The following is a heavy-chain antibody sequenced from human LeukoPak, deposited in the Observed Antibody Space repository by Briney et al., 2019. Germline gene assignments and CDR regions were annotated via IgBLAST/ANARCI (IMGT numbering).Heavy chain of an antibody. CDR2: MSSDGGNT. V-gene: IGHV3-64*01. CDR3: AREGSPGTYDY. J-gene: IGHJ4*02. Sequence: GGSLRLSCAASGFTISSYTMHWVRQAPGKGLESVSAMSSDGGNTYYANFVKGRFTISRDNSWNTLYLQMDSLRAEDMAVYYCAREGSPGTYDYWGQGTLVTVSS. CDR1: GFTISSYT. D-gene: IGHD6-13*01.